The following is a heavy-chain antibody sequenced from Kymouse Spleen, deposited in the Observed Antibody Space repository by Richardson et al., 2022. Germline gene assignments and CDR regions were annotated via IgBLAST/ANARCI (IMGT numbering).Heavy chain of an antibody. CDR2: INHSGST. Sequence: QVQLQQWGAGLLKPSETLSLTCAVYGGSFSGYYWSWIRQPPGKGLEWIGEINHSGSTNYNPSLKSRVTISVDTSKNQFSLKLSSVTAADTAVYYCARRVAVAGRNWFDPWGQGTLVTVSS. V-gene: IGHV4-34*01. CDR3: ARRVAVAGRNWFDP. CDR1: GGSFSGYY. J-gene: IGHJ5*02. D-gene: IGHD6-19*01.